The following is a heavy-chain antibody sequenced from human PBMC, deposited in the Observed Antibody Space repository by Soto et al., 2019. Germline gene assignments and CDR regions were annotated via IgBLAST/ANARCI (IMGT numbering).Heavy chain of an antibody. D-gene: IGHD3-10*01. CDR1: GYTFTSYG. J-gene: IGHJ4*02. CDR2: ISAYKGNT. Sequence: QVQLVQSGAEVKKPGASVKVSCKASGYTFTSYGISWVRQAPGQGLEWMGWISAYKGNTNYAQKLQGRVTMTTDTSTSTPDRELRSLRSDDKAVYYCARGQGVRGVNSLGIDYWGQGTLVTVSS. V-gene: IGHV1-18*01. CDR3: ARGQGVRGVNSLGIDY.